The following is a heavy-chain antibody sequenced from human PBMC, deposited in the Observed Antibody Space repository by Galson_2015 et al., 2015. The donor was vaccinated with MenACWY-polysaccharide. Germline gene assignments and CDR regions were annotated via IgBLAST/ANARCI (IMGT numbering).Heavy chain of an antibody. J-gene: IGHJ4*02. CDR2: INVNNGNT. CDR3: ARDHWVGAKASGY. Sequence: QSGAEVKNLGASVKVSRKASGYTFNTYGISWVRQAPGQGLEWMGWINVNNGNTNYAQKFQGRVTLTTDISTSTAYMELRSLTSDDTAVYYCARDHWVGAKASGYWGQGTLVTVSS. D-gene: IGHD1-26*01. V-gene: IGHV1-18*01. CDR1: GYTFNTYG.